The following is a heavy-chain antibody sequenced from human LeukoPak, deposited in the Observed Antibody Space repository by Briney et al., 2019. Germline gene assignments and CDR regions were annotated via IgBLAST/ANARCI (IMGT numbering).Heavy chain of an antibody. V-gene: IGHV3-23*01. CDR1: GFTFSAYV. D-gene: IGHD6-19*01. J-gene: IGHJ4*02. CDR2: ISGSGVSA. Sequence: PGGSLSLSCVASGFTFSAYVMAWVRQAPGKGLEWVLGISGSGVSAYYGDSVKGRFTISRDNPKNTVYLQMDSLRAEDTAVYYCAKRRSGSSGWFPFDSWGQGTLVTVSS. CDR3: AKRRSGSSGWFPFDS.